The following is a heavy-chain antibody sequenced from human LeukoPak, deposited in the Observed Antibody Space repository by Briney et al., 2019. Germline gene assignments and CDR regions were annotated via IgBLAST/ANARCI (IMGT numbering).Heavy chain of an antibody. CDR3: AKTRVRGVIIHYFDY. V-gene: IGHV3-23*01. J-gene: IGHJ4*02. CDR2: ISGSGGST. CDR1: GFTFSSYG. D-gene: IGHD3-10*01. Sequence: GGTLRLSCAASGFTFSSYGMSWVRQAPGKGLEWVSAISGSGGSTYYADSVKGRFTISRDNSKNTLYLQMNSLRAEDTAVYYCAKTRVRGVIIHYFDYWGQGTLVTVSS.